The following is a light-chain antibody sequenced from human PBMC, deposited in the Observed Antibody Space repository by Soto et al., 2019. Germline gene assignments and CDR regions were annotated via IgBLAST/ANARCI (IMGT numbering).Light chain of an antibody. J-gene: IGKJ1*01. CDR1: QGISSY. CDR3: PQHNSYPTT. CDR2: AAS. Sequence: TQASSSLSPSPGDRVTITCRASQGISSYLAWYQQKPGKAPKRLIYAASGLQSGVPSRFSGSGSATEFTLTISSLQPEDFATYYCPQHNSYPTTFGQGTKVDIK. V-gene: IGKV1-17*01.